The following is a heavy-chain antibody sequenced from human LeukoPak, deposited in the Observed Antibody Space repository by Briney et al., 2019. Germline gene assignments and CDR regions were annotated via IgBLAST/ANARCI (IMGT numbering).Heavy chain of an antibody. CDR1: GYTFSSYF. D-gene: IGHD6-6*01. CDR2: INPSGGST. CDR3: ARDTAGTDSSSFSGDFDS. J-gene: IGHJ4*02. V-gene: IGHV1-46*01. Sequence: ASVKVSCKASGYTFSSYFIHWVRQAPGQGLEWMGMINPSGGSTTYAQKFQGRVTMTSDTSTSTVYMEMSSLKSDDTAVYYCARDTAGTDSSSFSGDFDSWGQGTLVTVSS.